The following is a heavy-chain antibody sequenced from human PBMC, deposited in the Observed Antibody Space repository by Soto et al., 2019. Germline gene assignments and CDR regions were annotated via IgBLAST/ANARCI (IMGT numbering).Heavy chain of an antibody. D-gene: IGHD6-6*01. Sequence: EVQLLESGGGLVQPGGSLRLSCAASGFTFRSYAMSWVRQAPGKGLEWVSAISGSGGSTYYADSVKGRFTISRDNSKNTLYLQMNSLRAEDTAVYYCAKDVSQSWAARPLGYYGMDVWGQGTTVTVSS. CDR3: AKDVSQSWAARPLGYYGMDV. CDR2: ISGSGGST. CDR1: GFTFRSYA. J-gene: IGHJ6*02. V-gene: IGHV3-23*01.